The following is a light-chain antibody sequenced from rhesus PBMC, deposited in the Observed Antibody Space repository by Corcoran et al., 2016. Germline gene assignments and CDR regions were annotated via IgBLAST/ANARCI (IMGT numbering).Light chain of an antibody. V-gene: IGKV1S14*01. Sequence: DIQMTQSPSSLSASVGDTVTITCRASQGISNYLVWYQQKPGKAPKPLIYYASNLESGVPSRFSGSGAGTDFTLTISSLQPEDFAIYNCQQHNSYPRTFGQGTKVEIK. CDR1: QGISNY. CDR3: QQHNSYPRT. CDR2: YAS. J-gene: IGKJ1*01.